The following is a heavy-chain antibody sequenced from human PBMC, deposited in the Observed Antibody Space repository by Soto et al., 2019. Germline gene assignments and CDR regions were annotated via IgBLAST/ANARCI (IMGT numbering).Heavy chain of an antibody. D-gene: IGHD1-26*01. J-gene: IGHJ4*02. Sequence: QVQLLQSGAEVKKPGASVKVSCKASGDTFTANYRHWVRQAPGQGCEWMGWINPTSGGTKYPQKVQGRVTMTRDTSLSPGYMTLTRLTSDDTAVYYCARDLANGGGSAGFDYWGQGTLVTVS. CDR1: GDTFTANY. CDR2: INPTSGGT. V-gene: IGHV1-2*02. CDR3: ARDLANGGGSAGFDY.